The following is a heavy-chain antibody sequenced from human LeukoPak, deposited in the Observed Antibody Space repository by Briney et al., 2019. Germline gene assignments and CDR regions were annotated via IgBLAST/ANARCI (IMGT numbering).Heavy chain of an antibody. J-gene: IGHJ4*02. CDR2: ISGTGGST. V-gene: IGHV3-23*01. CDR3: AKERYYYDSSGSTG. D-gene: IGHD3-22*01. Sequence: GGSLRLSCVASGFSFNNFGMTWVRQAPGRGLEWVSSISGTGGSTHYADSVKGRFTISRDNSKNTLYLQMNSLRAGDTAVYYCAKERYYYDSSGSTGWGQGTLVTVSS. CDR1: GFSFNNFG.